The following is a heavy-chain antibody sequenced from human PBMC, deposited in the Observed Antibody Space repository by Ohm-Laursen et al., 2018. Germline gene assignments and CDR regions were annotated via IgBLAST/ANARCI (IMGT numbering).Heavy chain of an antibody. Sequence: SDTLSLTCTVSGASISSYYWSWIRQSAGKGLEWIGRIYTSGSTKYNPSLKSRVTMSVDTSKNQFSLKLSSVTAEDTAVYYCAREPGGRFLEWLPRLLRNDYWGQGTLVTVSS. CDR1: GASISSYY. CDR3: AREPGGRFLEWLPRLLRNDY. CDR2: IYTSGST. J-gene: IGHJ4*02. D-gene: IGHD3-3*01. V-gene: IGHV4-4*07.